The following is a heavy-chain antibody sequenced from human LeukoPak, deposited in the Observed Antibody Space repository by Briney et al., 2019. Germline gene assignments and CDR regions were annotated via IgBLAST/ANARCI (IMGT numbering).Heavy chain of an antibody. CDR2: INSDGSWT. J-gene: IGHJ4*02. Sequence: GGSLRLSCAASGSYWMHWVRQAPGKGLVWVSHINSDGSWTSYADSVKGRFTISKDNAKNTVYLQMNNLRAEDTAVYYCTRAGPRRDVYNSDYWGQGTLVTVSS. V-gene: IGHV3-74*01. D-gene: IGHD5-24*01. CDR3: TRAGPRRDVYNSDY. CDR1: GSYW.